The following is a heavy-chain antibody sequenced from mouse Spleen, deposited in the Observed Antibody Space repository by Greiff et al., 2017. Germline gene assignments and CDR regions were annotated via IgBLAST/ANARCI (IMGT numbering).Heavy chain of an antibody. V-gene: IGHV1-18*01. J-gene: IGHJ2*01. CDR1: GYSFTGYT. CDR3: ASLWRGYFDY. D-gene: IGHD1-1*02. Sequence: VVEPGASMKIACKASGYSFTGYTMNWVKQSHGKNLEWIGLINPYNGGTSYNQKFKGKATLTVDKSSSTAYMELLSLTSEDSAVYYCASLWRGYFDYWGQGTTLTVSS. CDR2: INPYNGGT.